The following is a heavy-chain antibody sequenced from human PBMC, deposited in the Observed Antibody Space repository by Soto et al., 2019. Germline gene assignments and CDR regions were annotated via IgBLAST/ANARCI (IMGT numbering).Heavy chain of an antibody. CDR1: GFTFSDYY. D-gene: IGHD6-19*01. Sequence: QVQLVESGGGLVKPGGSLRLSCAASGFTFSDYYMSWIRQAPGKGLEWVSYISSSGSTIYYADSVKGRFTISRDNAKNALYLQMHSLRAEDTAVYHCSRGHHSSAWYGTFGYWGQGTQVTVSS. CDR3: SRGHHSSAWYGTFGY. V-gene: IGHV3-11*01. J-gene: IGHJ4*02. CDR2: ISSSGSTI.